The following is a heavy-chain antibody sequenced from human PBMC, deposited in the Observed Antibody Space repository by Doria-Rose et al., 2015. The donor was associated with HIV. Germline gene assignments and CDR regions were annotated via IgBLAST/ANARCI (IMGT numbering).Heavy chain of an antibody. J-gene: IGHJ4*02. CDR3: ARDHYDSGGYYSD. V-gene: IGHV3-21*03. Sequence: PGWSLRLSCAASGFTFSRYSMNWVRQAPGKGLEWVSSISSSSEYIYYVDSVQGRFTISRDNAKNSVYLQMNGLRTEDTAVYYCARDHYDSGGYYSDWGQGTLVTVSS. CDR1: GFTFSRYS. D-gene: IGHD3-22*01. CDR2: ISSSSEYI.